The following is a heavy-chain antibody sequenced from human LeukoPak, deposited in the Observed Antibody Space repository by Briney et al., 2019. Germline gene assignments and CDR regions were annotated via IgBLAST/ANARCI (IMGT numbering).Heavy chain of an antibody. D-gene: IGHD2-21*01. CDR1: EFTFSRFA. Sequence: GGSLRLSCAAAEFTFSRFAMMWVRQAPGNGLEFVSDITDYGHYTYYAASVRGRFTISRDNSKNTLYLQMNSLRVEDTAVYYCAPRCCGVDVWGQGTAVTVSS. CDR2: ITDYGHYT. CDR3: APRCCGVDV. V-gene: IGHV3-23*01. J-gene: IGHJ6*02.